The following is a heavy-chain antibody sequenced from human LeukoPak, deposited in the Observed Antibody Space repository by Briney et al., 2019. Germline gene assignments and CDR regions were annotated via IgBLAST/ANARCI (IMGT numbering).Heavy chain of an antibody. Sequence: GGSLRLSCAASGFTVSSNYMSWVRQAPGKGLEWVSVIYSGGSTYYADSVKGRFTISRDNSENTLYLQMNSLRAEDTAVYYCARDGVNSSGWENSYYYYYYGMDAWGQGTTVTVSS. V-gene: IGHV3-66*01. J-gene: IGHJ6*02. D-gene: IGHD6-19*01. CDR2: IYSGGST. CDR3: ARDGVNSSGWENSYYYYYYGMDA. CDR1: GFTVSSNY.